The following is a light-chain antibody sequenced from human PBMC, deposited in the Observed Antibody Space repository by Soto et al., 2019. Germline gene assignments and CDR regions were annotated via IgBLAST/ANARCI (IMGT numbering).Light chain of an antibody. V-gene: IGKV1-39*01. CDR2: DAS. CDR1: QSINTY. Sequence: DIQMTQSPSSLSASVGDRVTITCRASQSINTYLNWYQHKPGKAPKLLIYDASSLQRAVPSRFSGSGSETDFTLTISSLQPEDFATYYCQQSYRIPRTFGQGTKVEIK. CDR3: QQSYRIPRT. J-gene: IGKJ1*01.